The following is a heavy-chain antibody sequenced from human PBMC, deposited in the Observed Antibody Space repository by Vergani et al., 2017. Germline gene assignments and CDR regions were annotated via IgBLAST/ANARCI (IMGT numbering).Heavy chain of an antibody. Sequence: QVQLQESGPGLVKPSQTLSLTCTVSGGSISSGSYYWGWIRQPAGKGLEWLGRIYTSGSTNYNPSLKSRVTISVDTSKSQFSLKLSSVTAADTAVYYCARATVDAFDIWGQGTMVTVSS. CDR3: ARATVDAFDI. V-gene: IGHV4-61*02. CDR1: GGSISSGSYY. CDR2: IYTSGST. J-gene: IGHJ3*02. D-gene: IGHD4-17*01.